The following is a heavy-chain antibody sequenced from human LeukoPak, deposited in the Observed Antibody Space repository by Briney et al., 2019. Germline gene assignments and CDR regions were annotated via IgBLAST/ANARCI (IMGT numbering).Heavy chain of an antibody. D-gene: IGHD3-22*01. CDR3: ARGITMIVVVRNNWFDP. CDR2: INHSGST. J-gene: IGHJ5*02. CDR1: GGSFSGYY. V-gene: IGHV4-34*01. Sequence: TASETLSLTCAVYGGSFSGYYWSWIRQPPGKGLEWIGEINHSGSTNYNPSLKSRVTISVDKSKNQFSLKLSSVTAADTAVYYCARGITMIVVVRNNWFDPWGQGTLVTVSS.